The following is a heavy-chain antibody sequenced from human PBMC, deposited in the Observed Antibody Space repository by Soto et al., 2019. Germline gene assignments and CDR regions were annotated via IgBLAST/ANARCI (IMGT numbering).Heavy chain of an antibody. CDR2: ISYDGSNK. CDR1: GFTFSSYG. J-gene: IGHJ6*02. Sequence: QVPLVESGGGVVQPGRSLRLSCAASGFTFSSYGMHWVRQAPGKGLEWVAVISYDGSNKYYADSVKGRFTISRDNSKNTLYLQMNSLRAEDTAVYYCAKSRRNWNYGGMDVWGQGTTVTVSS. D-gene: IGHD1-7*01. CDR3: AKSRRNWNYGGMDV. V-gene: IGHV3-30*18.